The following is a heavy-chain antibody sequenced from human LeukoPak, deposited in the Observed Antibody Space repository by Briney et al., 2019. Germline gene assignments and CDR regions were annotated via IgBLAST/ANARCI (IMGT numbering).Heavy chain of an antibody. J-gene: IGHJ6*02. CDR2: IYYSGST. Sequence: PSETLSLTCTVSGGSISSYYWSWIRQPPGKGLEWIGHIYYSGSTNYNPSLKSRVTISIDTSKNQFSLRLSSVTAADTAVYYCARSTYYYGMDVWGQGTTVTVSS. CDR1: GGSISSYY. D-gene: IGHD2-2*01. V-gene: IGHV4-59*01. CDR3: ARSTYYYGMDV.